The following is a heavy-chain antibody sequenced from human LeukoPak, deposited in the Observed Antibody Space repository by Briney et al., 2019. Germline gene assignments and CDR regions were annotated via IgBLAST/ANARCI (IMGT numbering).Heavy chain of an antibody. CDR2: IYHSGST. J-gene: IGHJ3*02. Sequence: SETLSLTCGVSGYSISSGYYWGWIRQPPGKGLEWIGSIYHSGSTYYNPSLKSRVTISVDTSKNQFSLKLRSVTAADTAVYYCVRGDYDSRGYSNAFDIWGQGAMVTVSS. CDR1: GYSISSGYY. V-gene: IGHV4-38-2*01. CDR3: VRGDYDSRGYSNAFDI. D-gene: IGHD3-22*01.